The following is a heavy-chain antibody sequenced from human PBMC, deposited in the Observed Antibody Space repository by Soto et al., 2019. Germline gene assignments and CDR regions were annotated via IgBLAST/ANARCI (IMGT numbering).Heavy chain of an antibody. CDR1: GGTFSSYA. Sequence: ASVKVSCKASGGTFSSYAISWVRQAPGQGLEWMGGIIPIFGTANYAQKFQGRVTITADESTSTAYMELSSLRSEDTAVYYCAQTYDSSGYYRPGCFDPWGQGTLVTVSS. D-gene: IGHD3-22*01. CDR3: AQTYDSSGYYRPGCFDP. J-gene: IGHJ5*02. V-gene: IGHV1-69*13. CDR2: IIPIFGTA.